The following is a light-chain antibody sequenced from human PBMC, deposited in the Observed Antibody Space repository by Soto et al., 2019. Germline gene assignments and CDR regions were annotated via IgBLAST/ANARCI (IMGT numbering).Light chain of an antibody. J-gene: IGKJ5*01. CDR2: DAS. Sequence: DIQMTHSPSTLSASVGDRVTITFRASRSISNWLAWYQQRPGIAPKPLIFDASILQSGVPSRFSGSGSGTEFTLTISSLQPEDFATYYCQQHNAAFGQGTRLEI. CDR3: QQHNAA. CDR1: RSISNW. V-gene: IGKV1-5*01.